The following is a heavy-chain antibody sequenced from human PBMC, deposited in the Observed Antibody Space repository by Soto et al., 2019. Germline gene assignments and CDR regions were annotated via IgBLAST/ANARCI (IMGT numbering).Heavy chain of an antibody. CDR1: GFTFSSYG. D-gene: IGHD6-19*01. J-gene: IGHJ6*02. V-gene: IGHV3-30*18. CDR2: ISYDGSNK. CDR3: AKPYSSGWYAAGDYYYGMDV. Sequence: GGSLRLSCAASGFTFSSYGMHWVRQAPGKGLEWVAVISYDGSNKYYADSVKGRFTISRDNSKNTLYLQMNSLRAEDTAVYYCAKPYSSGWYAAGDYYYGMDVWGQGTTVTVSS.